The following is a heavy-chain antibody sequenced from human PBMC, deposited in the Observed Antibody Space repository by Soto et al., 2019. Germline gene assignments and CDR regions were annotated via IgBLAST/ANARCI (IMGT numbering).Heavy chain of an antibody. CDR1: GYTFTSYY. CDR2: INPSGGST. D-gene: IGHD6-19*01. Sequence: QVQLVQSGAEVQKPGASVKVSCKASGYTFTSYYMHWVRQAPGHGLEWMGIINPSGGSTSYPQKCRGRVTMSRDTSTSRVYMELSSLRSEDTAVYYCAIGVAVADYFFDYWGQGTLVTVSS. V-gene: IGHV1-46*01. CDR3: AIGVAVADYFFDY. J-gene: IGHJ4*02.